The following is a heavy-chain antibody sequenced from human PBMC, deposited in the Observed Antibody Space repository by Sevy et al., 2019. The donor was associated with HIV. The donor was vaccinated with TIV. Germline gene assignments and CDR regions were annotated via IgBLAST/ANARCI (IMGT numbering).Heavy chain of an antibody. V-gene: IGHV3-74*01. D-gene: IGHD4-17*01. J-gene: IGHJ6*02. Sequence: GGSLRLSCAATGFNFSSYWMHWVRQAPGKGLVWVSRISSDGSITNYADSVKGRFTFSRDNAKNTVYLQMNSPGFEDTALYYCARAESVSTRNAMDVWGQGTTVTVSS. CDR3: ARAESVSTRNAMDV. CDR1: GFNFSSYW. CDR2: ISSDGSIT.